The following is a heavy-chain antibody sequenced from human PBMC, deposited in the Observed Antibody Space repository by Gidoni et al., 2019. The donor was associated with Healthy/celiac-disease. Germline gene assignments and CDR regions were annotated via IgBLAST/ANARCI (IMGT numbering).Heavy chain of an antibody. CDR3: ARERTKSGPLYNWFDP. D-gene: IGHD3-3*01. CDR2: IYSGGST. J-gene: IGHJ5*02. Sequence: EVQLVESGGGLVQPGGSLRLSCAASGFTVRSTYMSWVRQAPGQGLGWVSVIYSGGSTYYADSVKGRFTISRDNSKNTLYLQMNSLRAEDTAVYYCARERTKSGPLYNWFDPWGQGTLVTVSS. V-gene: IGHV3-66*01. CDR1: GFTVRSTY.